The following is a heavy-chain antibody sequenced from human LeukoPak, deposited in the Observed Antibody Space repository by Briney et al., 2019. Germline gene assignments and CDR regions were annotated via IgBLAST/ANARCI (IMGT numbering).Heavy chain of an antibody. CDR3: ARDTFAIAAATYFQH. V-gene: IGHV1-69*06. J-gene: IGHJ1*01. CDR1: GGTFSGYS. CDR2: IIPIFDTA. Sequence: SVKVSCKASGGTFSGYSINWVRQAPGQGLEWMGGIIPIFDTATYAQKFQGRVTITADKSTSTAYMELRSLRSDDTAVYYCARDTFAIAAATYFQHWGQGTLVTVSS. D-gene: IGHD6-13*01.